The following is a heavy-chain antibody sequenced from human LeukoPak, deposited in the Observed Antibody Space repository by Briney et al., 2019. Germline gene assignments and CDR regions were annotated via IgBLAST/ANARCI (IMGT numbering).Heavy chain of an antibody. CDR1: GFTFSSYS. Sequence: GGSLRLSCAASGFTFSSYSMNWVRQAPGKGLEWVSSISSSSSYIYYADSVKGRFTISRDNAKNSLYLQMNSLRAEDTAVYYCARDPGKENWNAYSNWFDPWGQGTLVTVSS. CDR2: ISSSSSYI. CDR3: ARDPGKENWNAYSNWFDP. J-gene: IGHJ5*02. D-gene: IGHD1-1*01. V-gene: IGHV3-21*01.